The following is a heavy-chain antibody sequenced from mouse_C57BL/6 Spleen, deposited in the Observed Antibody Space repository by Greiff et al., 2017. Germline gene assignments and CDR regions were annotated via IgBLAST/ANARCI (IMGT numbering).Heavy chain of an antibody. D-gene: IGHD1-1*01. Sequence: EVMLVESGGDLVKPGGSLKLSCAASGFTFRSYGMSWVRQTPDKRLEWVATISRGGSYTYYPDSVQGRFTISSDNAKNTLYLQMRSLKSEETAMDYGARHDYGSSEDYFDYWGQGTTRTVAS. CDR3: ARHDYGSSEDYFDY. CDR2: ISRGGSYT. CDR1: GFTFRSYG. J-gene: IGHJ2*01. V-gene: IGHV5-6*01.